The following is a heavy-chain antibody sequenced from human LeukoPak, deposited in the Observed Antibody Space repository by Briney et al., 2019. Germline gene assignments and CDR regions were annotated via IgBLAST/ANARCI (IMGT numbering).Heavy chain of an antibody. V-gene: IGHV3-30*02. D-gene: IGHD5-12*01. Sequence: GGSLRLSCAASGFTFSSYGMHWVRQAPGKGLEWLAFIRYDGSNKYYADSVKGRFTISRDNSKNTLYLQMNSLRAEDTAVYYCAKPVPIYSGYDYGTYFDYWGQGTLVTVSS. J-gene: IGHJ4*02. CDR2: IRYDGSNK. CDR3: AKPVPIYSGYDYGTYFDY. CDR1: GFTFSSYG.